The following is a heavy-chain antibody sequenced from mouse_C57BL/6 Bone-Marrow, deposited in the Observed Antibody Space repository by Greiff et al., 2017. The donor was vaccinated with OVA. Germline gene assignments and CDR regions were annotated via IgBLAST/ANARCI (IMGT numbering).Heavy chain of an antibody. J-gene: IGHJ3*01. V-gene: IGHV5-4*01. CDR1: GFTFSSYA. D-gene: IGHD2-14*01. CDR3: ARECGTGFAY. Sequence: EVLLVESGGGLVKPGASLKLSCAASGFTFSSYAMSWVRQTPEKRLEWVATISAGGSYTYYPDNVKGRFTITRDNAKNNLYLQMSDLKSEDTAVYYCARECGTGFAYWGQGTLVTVSA. CDR2: ISAGGSYT.